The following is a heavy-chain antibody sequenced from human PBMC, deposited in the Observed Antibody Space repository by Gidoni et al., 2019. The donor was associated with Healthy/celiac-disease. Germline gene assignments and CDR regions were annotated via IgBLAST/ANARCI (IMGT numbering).Heavy chain of an antibody. CDR1: GGSISSSSYY. CDR3: ARPRITMVRGVQLNWFDP. Sequence: QLQLQESGPGLVKPSETLSLTCTVSGGSISSSSYYWGWIRQPPGKGLEWIGSIYYSGSTYYNPSLKSRVTISVDTSKNQFSLKLSSVTAADTAVYYCARPRITMVRGVQLNWFDPWGQGTLVTVSS. CDR2: IYYSGST. V-gene: IGHV4-39*01. J-gene: IGHJ5*02. D-gene: IGHD3-10*01.